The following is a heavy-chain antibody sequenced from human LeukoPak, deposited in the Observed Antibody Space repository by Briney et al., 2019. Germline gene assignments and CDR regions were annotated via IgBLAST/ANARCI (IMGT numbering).Heavy chain of an antibody. CDR2: FDPEDVET. V-gene: IGHV1-24*01. J-gene: IGHJ4*02. CDR1: GYTLTELS. D-gene: IGHD2-8*01. CDR3: ATSDPEFSPKPNFDH. Sequence: ASVKVSCKVSGYTLTELSMHWVRQAPGRGLEWMGGFDPEDVETLYEQKFQGRITVTEDTITDTAYMELSSLRPEDTAVYFCATSDPEFSPKPNFDHWGQGTLVTVPS.